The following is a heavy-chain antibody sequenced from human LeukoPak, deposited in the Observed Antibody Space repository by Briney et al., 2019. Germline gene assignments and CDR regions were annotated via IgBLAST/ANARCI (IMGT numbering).Heavy chain of an antibody. CDR1: GGTFSNYA. J-gene: IGHJ4*02. CDR3: ARPAASPLYYSLDH. V-gene: IGHV1-69*13. D-gene: IGHD3-16*01. CDR2: IIPIFGTA. Sequence: ASVKVSCKASGGTFSNYAISWVRQAPGQGLEWMGGIIPIFGTANYAQKFQGRVTITADESTSTAYMELSSLRSEDTAVYYCARPAASPLYYSLDHWGQGTVVTVSS.